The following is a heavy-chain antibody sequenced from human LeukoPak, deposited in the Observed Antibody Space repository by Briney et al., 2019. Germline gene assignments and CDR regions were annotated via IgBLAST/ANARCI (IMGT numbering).Heavy chain of an antibody. CDR3: AREPGYSSGSVD. CDR2: IYHSGST. V-gene: IGHV4-38-2*02. D-gene: IGHD6-19*01. CDR1: GGSISSYY. J-gene: IGHJ4*02. Sequence: PSETLSLTCTVSGGSISSYYWSWIRQPPGKGLEWIGSIYHSGSTYYNPSLKSRVIISADTSKNQFSLRLSSVTAADTAVYYCAREPGYSSGSVDWGQGTLVTVPS.